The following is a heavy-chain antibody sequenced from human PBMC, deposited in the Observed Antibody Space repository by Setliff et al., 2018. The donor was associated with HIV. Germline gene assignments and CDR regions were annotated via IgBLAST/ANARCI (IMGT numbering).Heavy chain of an antibody. Sequence: PGGSLRLSCAASGFTFSSSALHWVRQAPGKGLEWVAVISNDGRTYYADSVKGRFTISRDNSKNMLYLQMNSLRAEDTALYYCARDHKYYDSSDWVVGFDIWGQGTMVTVSS. V-gene: IGHV3-30*14. CDR2: ISNDGRT. J-gene: IGHJ3*02. CDR1: GFTFSSSA. D-gene: IGHD3-22*01. CDR3: ARDHKYYDSSDWVVGFDI.